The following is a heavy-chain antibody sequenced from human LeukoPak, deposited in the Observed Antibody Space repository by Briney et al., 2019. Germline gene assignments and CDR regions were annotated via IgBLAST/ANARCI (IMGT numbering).Heavy chain of an antibody. CDR2: IYYSGST. J-gene: IGHJ4*02. CDR1: GGSISSSSYY. D-gene: IGHD6-19*01. CDR3: ARLQYSTGWSTIDY. Sequence: SETLSLTCTVSGGSISSSSYYWGWIRQPPGKGLEWIGSIYYSGSTYYNPSLKSRVTISVDTSKNQFSLKLSSVTAADTAVYYCARLQYSTGWSTIDYWGQGTLVTVSS. V-gene: IGHV4-39*07.